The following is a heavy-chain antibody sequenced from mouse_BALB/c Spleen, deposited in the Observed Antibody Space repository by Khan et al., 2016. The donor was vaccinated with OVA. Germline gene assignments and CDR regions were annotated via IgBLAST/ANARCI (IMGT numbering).Heavy chain of an antibody. CDR3: TRHGYCAWLTY. J-gene: IGHJ3*01. Sequence: EVQLQQSGLELMKPGASVKISCKASGYSFTSYYIHWVMQSHGKSLEWIGYIDPFSGGTTYNQKIKGKATLTVDKSTSTAYIHTSNQTSEDSAAYYCTRHGYCAWLTYWGQGTLVTVSA. CDR1: GYSFTSYY. D-gene: IGHD2-3*01. CDR2: IDPFSGGT. V-gene: IGHV1S135*01.